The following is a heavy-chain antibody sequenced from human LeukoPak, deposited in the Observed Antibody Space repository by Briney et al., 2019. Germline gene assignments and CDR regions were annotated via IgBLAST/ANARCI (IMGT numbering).Heavy chain of an antibody. Sequence: SETLSLTCTVSGGSISSYYWSWIRQPPGKGLEWTGYIYYSGSTNYNPSLKSRVTISVDTSKNQFSLKLSSVTAADTAVYYCARAYGDIDYWGQGTLVTVSS. CDR1: GGSISSYY. J-gene: IGHJ4*02. V-gene: IGHV4-59*01. CDR3: ARAYGDIDY. D-gene: IGHD4-17*01. CDR2: IYYSGST.